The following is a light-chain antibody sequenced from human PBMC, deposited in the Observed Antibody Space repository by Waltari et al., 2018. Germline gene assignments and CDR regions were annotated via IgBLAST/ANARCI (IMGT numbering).Light chain of an antibody. J-gene: IGLJ3*02. CDR3: QTGGHGTWV. CDR1: SGHSSNI. CDR2: VNSDGSH. V-gene: IGLV4-69*01. Sequence: QLVLTQSPSASASLGASVKLTCTLSSGHSSNIIAWHQQQPEKGPRYLMKVNSDGSHSKGDEIPGRFSGSSSGAERYLNISSLQSEDEADYYCQTGGHGTWVFGGGTKLTVL.